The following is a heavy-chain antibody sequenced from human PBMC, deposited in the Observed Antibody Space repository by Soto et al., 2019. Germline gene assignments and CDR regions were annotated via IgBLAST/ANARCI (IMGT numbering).Heavy chain of an antibody. D-gene: IGHD6-25*01. V-gene: IGHV4-31*03. CDR2: IYHSGST. J-gene: IGHJ6*03. Sequence: SETLSLTCTVSGGSISSGGYYWSWIRQHPGKGLEWIGYIYHSGSTYYNPSLKSRVTISVDTSKNQFSLKLSSVTAADTAVYYCARDSSGGSYYYYMDVWGKGTTVTVSS. CDR1: GGSISSGGYY. CDR3: ARDSSGGSYYYYMDV.